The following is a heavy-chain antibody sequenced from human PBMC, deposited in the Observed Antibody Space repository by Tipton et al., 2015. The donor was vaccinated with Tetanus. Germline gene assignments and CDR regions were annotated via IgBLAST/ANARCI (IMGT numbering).Heavy chain of an antibody. D-gene: IGHD3-3*01. J-gene: IGHJ6*02. CDR3: ARDRRPLWSGYSYYYYYGMDV. CDR1: GGSFSGYY. Sequence: TLSLSCAVYGGSFSGYYWSWIRQPPGKGLEWIGEINHSGSTNYNPSLKSRVTISVDTSKNQFSLKLSSVTAADTAVYYCARDRRPLWSGYSYYYYYGMDVWGQGTTVTVSS. CDR2: INHSGST. V-gene: IGHV4-34*01.